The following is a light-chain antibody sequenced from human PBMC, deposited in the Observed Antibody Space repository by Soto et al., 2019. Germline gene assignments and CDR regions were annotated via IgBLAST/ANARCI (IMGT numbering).Light chain of an antibody. Sequence: QLVLTQSPSASASLGASVKLTCTLSSGHSSYAIAWHQKQPGKGPRYLMDLNNDGSHSKGDGIPDRFSGSSSGAERYLIISSLQSEDEADYDCQTWGTGFQVFGGGTKVTVL. CDR1: SGHSSYA. V-gene: IGLV4-69*01. CDR3: QTWGTGFQV. CDR2: LNNDGSH. J-gene: IGLJ2*01.